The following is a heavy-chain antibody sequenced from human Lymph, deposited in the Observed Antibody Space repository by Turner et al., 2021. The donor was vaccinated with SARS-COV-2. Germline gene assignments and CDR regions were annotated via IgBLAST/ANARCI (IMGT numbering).Heavy chain of an antibody. Sequence: EVQLVATGGGLIQPGGSLSPSCAASGIIVSRNYMNWVRQAPGKGLEWVSVIYSGGTTYYADSVKGRFTISRDNSKNTLYLQMNSLRVEDTAVYYCARDLGTYGMDVWGQGTTVTVSS. CDR1: GIIVSRNY. V-gene: IGHV3-53*02. D-gene: IGHD6-13*01. J-gene: IGHJ6*02. CDR3: ARDLGTYGMDV. CDR2: IYSGGTT.